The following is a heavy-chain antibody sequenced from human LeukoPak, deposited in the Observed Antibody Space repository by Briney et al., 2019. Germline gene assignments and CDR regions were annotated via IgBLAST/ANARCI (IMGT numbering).Heavy chain of an antibody. D-gene: IGHD3-9*01. V-gene: IGHV4-59*01. CDR3: ARVRLVGYDILTGYYSFDY. CDR2: IYYSGNT. CDR1: GGSISSYS. J-gene: IGHJ4*02. Sequence: SETLSLTCTVSGGSISSYSWSWIRQPPGRGLEWIGYIYYSGNTNYNPSLKSRVTISIDTSKKQFSLKLSSVTAADTAVYYCARVRLVGYDILTGYYSFDYWGQGTLVTVSS.